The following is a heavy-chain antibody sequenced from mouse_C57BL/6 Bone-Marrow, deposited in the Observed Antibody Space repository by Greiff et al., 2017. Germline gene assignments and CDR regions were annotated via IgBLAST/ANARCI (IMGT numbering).Heavy chain of an antibody. D-gene: IGHD2-1*01. CDR2: IDPSDSYT. CDR3: ARPIYYGNYEFAY. V-gene: IGHV1-59*01. Sequence: QVHVKQSGAELVRPGTSVKLSCKASGYTFTSYWMHWVKQRPGQGLEWIGVIDPSDSYTNYNQKFKGKATLTVDTSSSTAYMQLSSLTSEDSAVYYCARPIYYGNYEFAYWGQGTLVTVSA. J-gene: IGHJ3*01. CDR1: GYTFTSYW.